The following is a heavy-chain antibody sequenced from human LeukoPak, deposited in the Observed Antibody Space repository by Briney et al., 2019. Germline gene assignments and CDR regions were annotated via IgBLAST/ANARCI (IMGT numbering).Heavy chain of an antibody. D-gene: IGHD1-26*01. CDR3: VRGTWGYSGSIPLGY. J-gene: IGHJ4*02. Sequence: GSSVEVSRKASGGTFSSYAISWVRQAPGQGLEWMGRIIPILGIANYAQKFQGRVTITADKSTSTAYMELSSLRSEDTAVYYCVRGTWGYSGSIPLGYWGQGTLVTVSS. CDR1: GGTFSSYA. V-gene: IGHV1-69*04. CDR2: IIPILGIA.